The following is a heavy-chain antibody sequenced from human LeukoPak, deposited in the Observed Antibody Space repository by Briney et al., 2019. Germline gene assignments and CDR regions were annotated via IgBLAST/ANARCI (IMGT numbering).Heavy chain of an antibody. D-gene: IGHD3-22*01. J-gene: IGHJ4*02. Sequence: GGSLRLSCAASGFTFSSYSMNWVRQAPGKGLEWVAVIWYDGSNKYYADSVKGRFTISRDNSKNTLYLQMNSLRAEDTAVYYCARDKYGDSSGYFDYWGQGTLVTVSS. CDR1: GFTFSSYS. CDR3: ARDKYGDSSGYFDY. V-gene: IGHV3-33*08. CDR2: IWYDGSNK.